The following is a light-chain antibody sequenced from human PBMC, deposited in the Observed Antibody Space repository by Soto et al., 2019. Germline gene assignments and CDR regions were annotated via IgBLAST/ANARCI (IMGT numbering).Light chain of an antibody. CDR2: DTS. J-gene: IGKJ1*01. CDR3: QQHGSSPQT. Sequence: KFDQAPRLLINDTSHRATGIPARFSGSGSGTEFTLTISRLEPGDFAVYYCQQHGSSPQTLGQGTKVDIK. V-gene: IGKV3-20*01.